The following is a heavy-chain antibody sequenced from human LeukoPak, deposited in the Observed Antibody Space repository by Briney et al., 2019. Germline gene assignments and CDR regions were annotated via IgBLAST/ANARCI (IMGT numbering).Heavy chain of an antibody. D-gene: IGHD1-26*01. Sequence: SETLSLTCTVSGGSISSYYWSWIRQPPGKGLEWIGYIYYSGSTNYNPSLKSRVTISVDTSKNQFSLKLSSVTAADTAVYYCARTIVGATEPYYYYGMDVWGQGTTATVSS. CDR1: GGSISSYY. V-gene: IGHV4-59*01. CDR2: IYYSGST. J-gene: IGHJ6*02. CDR3: ARTIVGATEPYYYYGMDV.